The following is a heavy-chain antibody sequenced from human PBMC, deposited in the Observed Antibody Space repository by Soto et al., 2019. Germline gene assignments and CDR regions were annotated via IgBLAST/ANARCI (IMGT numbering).Heavy chain of an antibody. Sequence: GGALSLSCAASGFTVSSNYMSWVRQAPGTGLEWVSVIYSGGSTYYADSVKGRFTISRDTSKNTLYLQMNSLRAEDTAVYYCASERLRWGQDTGLNFDYWGQGTLVTVSS. CDR2: IYSGGST. J-gene: IGHJ4*02. CDR3: ASERLRWGQDTGLNFDY. CDR1: GFTVSSNY. D-gene: IGHD4-17*01. V-gene: IGHV3-53*01.